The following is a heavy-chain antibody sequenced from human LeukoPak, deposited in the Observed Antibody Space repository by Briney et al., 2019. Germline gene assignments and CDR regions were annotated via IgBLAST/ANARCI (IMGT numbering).Heavy chain of an antibody. Sequence: GGSLRLSCAASGFTFSDHYMHWVRQAPGKGLEWVANVNRDGSETYYLDSVKGRFTISKDNAKNSLYLQMNSLRAEDTALYHCARNNGMDVWGQGTTVIVSS. V-gene: IGHV3-7*03. J-gene: IGHJ6*02. CDR3: ARNNGMDV. CDR1: GFTFSDHY. CDR2: VNRDGSET.